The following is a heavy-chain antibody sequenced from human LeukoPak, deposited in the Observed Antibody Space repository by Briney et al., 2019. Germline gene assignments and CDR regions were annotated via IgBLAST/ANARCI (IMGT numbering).Heavy chain of an antibody. CDR1: GGSFSGYY. CDR2: INHSGST. Sequence: PSETLSLTCAVYGGSFSGYYWSWIRQPPGKGLEWIGEINHSGSTNYNPSLKSRVTISVDTSKNQFSLKLSSVTAADTAVYYCATRVVVPAAIAAAYNWFDPWGQGTLVTVSS. J-gene: IGHJ5*02. V-gene: IGHV4-34*01. D-gene: IGHD2-2*01. CDR3: ATRVVVPAAIAAAYNWFDP.